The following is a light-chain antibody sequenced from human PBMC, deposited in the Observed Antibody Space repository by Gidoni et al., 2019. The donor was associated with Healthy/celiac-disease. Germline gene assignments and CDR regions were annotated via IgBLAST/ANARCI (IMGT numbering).Light chain of an antibody. CDR1: SSNIGAGYD. CDR2: GNS. V-gene: IGLV1-40*01. Sequence: QSVLTQPPSVSGAPGQRGTISCPGSSSNIGAGYDVHWYQQLPGTAPKLLIYGNSNRPSGVPDRFSGSKSGTSASLAITGLQAEDEADYYCQSYDSSLDVVFGGGTKLTVL. CDR3: QSYDSSLDVV. J-gene: IGLJ2*01.